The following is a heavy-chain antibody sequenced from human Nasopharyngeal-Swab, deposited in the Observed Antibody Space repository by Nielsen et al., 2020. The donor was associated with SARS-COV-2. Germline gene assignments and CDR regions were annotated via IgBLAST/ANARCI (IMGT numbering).Heavy chain of an antibody. V-gene: IGHV5-10-1*01. D-gene: IGHD1-1*01. CDR2: IDPSDSYT. Sequence: ARQMPGKGLEWVGRIDPSDSYTNYSPSFQGHVTISADKSISTAYLQWISLKASDTAMYFCASHRNSQNWNGVPITFDIWGQGTMVTVSS. CDR3: ASHRNSQNWNGVPITFDI. J-gene: IGHJ3*02.